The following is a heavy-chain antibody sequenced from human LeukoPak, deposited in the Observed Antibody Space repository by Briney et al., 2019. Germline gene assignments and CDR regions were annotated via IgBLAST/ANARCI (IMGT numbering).Heavy chain of an antibody. J-gene: IGHJ4*02. CDR2: IRYDGSNK. Sequence: GSLRLSCAGSGFNLRWQGLEWVRPASSKGLGWGAFIRYDGSNKYYADSVKGRFTISRDNSKNTLYLQMNSLRAEDTAVYYCAKDYRGHTVGIDYWGQGTLVTVSP. CDR3: AKDYRGHTVGIDY. V-gene: IGHV3-30*02. CDR1: GFNLRWQG. D-gene: IGHD4-23*01.